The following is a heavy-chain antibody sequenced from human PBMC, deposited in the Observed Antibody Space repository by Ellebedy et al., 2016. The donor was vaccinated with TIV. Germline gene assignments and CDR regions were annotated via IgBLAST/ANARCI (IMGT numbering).Heavy chain of an antibody. CDR2: INHSGST. CDR1: GGSFSGYY. J-gene: IGHJ6*02. V-gene: IGHV4-34*01. D-gene: IGHD2-15*01. CDR3: ARVGVGPGGLYYGMDV. Sequence: SETLSLTXAVYGGSFSGYYWSWIRQPPGKGLEWIGEINHSGSTNYNPSLKSRVTISVDTSKNQFSLKLSSVTAADTAVYYCARVGVGPGGLYYGMDVWGQGTTVTVSS.